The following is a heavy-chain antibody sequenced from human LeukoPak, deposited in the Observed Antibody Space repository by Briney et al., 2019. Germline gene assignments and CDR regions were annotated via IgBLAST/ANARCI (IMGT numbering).Heavy chain of an antibody. CDR3: ARDPGGYCSSTSCYDGGFDY. Sequence: ASVKVSCKASGGTFSSYAISWVRQAPGQGLEWMGGIIPIFGTANYAQKFQGRVTITTDESTSTAYMELSSLRFEDTAVYYCARDPGGYCSSTSCYDGGFDYWGQGTLVTVSS. CDR1: GGTFSSYA. CDR2: IIPIFGTA. D-gene: IGHD2-2*01. J-gene: IGHJ4*02. V-gene: IGHV1-69*05.